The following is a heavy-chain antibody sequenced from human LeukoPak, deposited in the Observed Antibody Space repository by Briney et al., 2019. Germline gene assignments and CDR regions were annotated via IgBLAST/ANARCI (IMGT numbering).Heavy chain of an antibody. CDR2: IYYSGST. V-gene: IGHV4-39*02. CDR1: GGSISSSSYY. Sequence: SETLSLTCTVSGGSISSSSYYWGWIRQPPGKGLEWIGSIYYSGSTYYNPSLKSRVTISVDTSKNQFSLKLSSVTAADTAVYYCARDPRGYSYVHDFWGQGTLVTVSS. CDR3: ARDPRGYSYVHDF. D-gene: IGHD5-18*01. J-gene: IGHJ4*02.